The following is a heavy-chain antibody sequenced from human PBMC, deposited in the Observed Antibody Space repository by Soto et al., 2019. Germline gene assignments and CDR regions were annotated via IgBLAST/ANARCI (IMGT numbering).Heavy chain of an antibody. V-gene: IGHV1-46*01. Sequence: QVQLVQSGAEVKRPGASVKVSCKASGYTFTNYYMHWVRQAPGQGLEWMGVIHYSGATPTYAQKFRGRVTMARDTSTSTVYVELSSLTSGDTAVYYCARGGPDLATIGCFDYCGQGTLVTVSS. CDR2: IHYSGATP. CDR3: ARGGPDLATIGCFDY. CDR1: GYTFTNYY. J-gene: IGHJ4*02. D-gene: IGHD2-15*01.